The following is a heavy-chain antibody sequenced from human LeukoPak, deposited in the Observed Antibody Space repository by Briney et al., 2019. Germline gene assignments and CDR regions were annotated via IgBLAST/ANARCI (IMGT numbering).Heavy chain of an antibody. D-gene: IGHD1-1*01. CDR3: ARGGDELEDHLHYFDY. V-gene: IGHV3-7*03. Sequence: GGSLRLSCAAAGFRVNKDWMSWVRQAPGKGLEWVANIKQDGSEMYYVDSVEGRFTVSRDNAKNSLYLQMNSLRAEDTAVYYCARGGDELEDHLHYFDYWGQGTLVTVSS. CDR2: IKQDGSEM. J-gene: IGHJ4*02. CDR1: GFRVNKDW.